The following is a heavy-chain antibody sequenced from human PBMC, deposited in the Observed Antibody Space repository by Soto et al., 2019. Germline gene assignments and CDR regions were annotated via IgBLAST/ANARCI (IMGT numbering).Heavy chain of an antibody. Sequence: QVQLVQSGAEVKKPGSSVKVSCKASGGTFSSYAISWVRQAPGQGLEWMGGIIPIFGTANYAQKFQGRVTITADESTSTAYLELSSLRSEATAVYYCARVVTVVKSFHYWYFYPWVRGTLVTVSS. CDR2: IIPIFGTA. CDR3: ARVVTVVKSFHYWYFYP. V-gene: IGHV1-69*12. CDR1: GGTFSSYA. D-gene: IGHD2-15*01. J-gene: IGHJ2*01.